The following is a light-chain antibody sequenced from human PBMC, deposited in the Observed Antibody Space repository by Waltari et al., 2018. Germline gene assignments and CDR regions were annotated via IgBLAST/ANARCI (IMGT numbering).Light chain of an antibody. CDR2: DAS. J-gene: IGKJ4*01. Sequence: EIVLTQSPATLSFYPGERATLSCRASQSVGVYLAWYQQKPGQAPRLILYDASNRATGIPGRFSGSGSGTAFTLTISSLEPDDFATYYCHQYDAYPLTFGGGSKVEVK. V-gene: IGKV3-11*01. CDR1: QSVGVY. CDR3: HQYDAYPLT.